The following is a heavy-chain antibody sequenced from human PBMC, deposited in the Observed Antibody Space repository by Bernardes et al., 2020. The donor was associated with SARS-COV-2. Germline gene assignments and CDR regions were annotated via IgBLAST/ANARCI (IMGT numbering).Heavy chain of an antibody. J-gene: IGHJ3*02. V-gene: IGHV4-31*03. Sequence: SETLSLTCTVSGGSISSGGYYWSWIRQHPGKGLEWIGYIYYSGSTYYNPSLKSRVTISVDTSKNQFSLKLSSVTAADTAVYYCARAVGRLTMIVVVIDAFDIWGQGTMVTVSS. D-gene: IGHD3-22*01. CDR3: ARAVGRLTMIVVVIDAFDI. CDR2: IYYSGST. CDR1: GGSISSGGYY.